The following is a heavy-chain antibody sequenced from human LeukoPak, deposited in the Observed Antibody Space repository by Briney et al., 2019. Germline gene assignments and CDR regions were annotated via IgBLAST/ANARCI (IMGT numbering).Heavy chain of an antibody. CDR1: GFTFSSYW. CDR3: ATDYPGLGVDH. J-gene: IGHJ4*02. V-gene: IGHV3-74*01. D-gene: IGHD3-16*02. Sequence: GGSLRLSCAASGFTFSSYWMHWVRQGPGKGLVWVSHINSDGSSTIYAESVKGRFTISRDNAKNTLYLQMNSLRAEDTAVYYCATDYPGLGVDHWGQGILVTVS. CDR2: INSDGSST.